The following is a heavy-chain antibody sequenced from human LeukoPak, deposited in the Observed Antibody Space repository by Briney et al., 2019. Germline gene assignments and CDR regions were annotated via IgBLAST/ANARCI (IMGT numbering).Heavy chain of an antibody. J-gene: IGHJ4*02. CDR1: GYTFTSYY. CDR3: AREKARVGATSRVFDY. CDR2: INPSGGST. Sequence: ASVKVSCKASGYTFTSYYMHWVRQAPGQGLEWMGIINPSGGSTSYAQKFQGRVTMTRDTSTSTVYMELSSLRSEDTAVYYCAREKARVGATSRVFDYWGQGTLVTVSS. D-gene: IGHD1-26*01. V-gene: IGHV1-46*01.